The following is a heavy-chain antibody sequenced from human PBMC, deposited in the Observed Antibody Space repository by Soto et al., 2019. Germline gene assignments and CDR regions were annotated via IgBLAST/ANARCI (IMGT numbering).Heavy chain of an antibody. V-gene: IGHV1-8*01. J-gene: IGHJ4*02. CDR2: MNANSGNT. CDR1: GYTFTSYD. D-gene: IGHD3-10*01. Sequence: QVQLVQSGAEVKKPGASVKVSCKASGYTFTSYDINWVRQATGQGLEWMGWMNANSGNTGYAQKFQGRVPMTRNTSISTAYMEPSSLRSEDTAVYYCAITHLRFGEHHYWGQGTLVTVSS. CDR3: AITHLRFGEHHY.